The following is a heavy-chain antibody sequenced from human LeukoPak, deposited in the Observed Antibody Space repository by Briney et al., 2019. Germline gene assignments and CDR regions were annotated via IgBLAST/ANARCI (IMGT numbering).Heavy chain of an antibody. CDR3: AKDVRPDGRNDFDY. J-gene: IGHJ4*02. CDR1: GFTFGTYS. D-gene: IGHD3-10*01. V-gene: IGHV3-23*01. Sequence: PGGSLRLSCAASGFTFGTYSMTWVRQSPGAGLEWVSTILGGGSRTFYADSVNGRFTISRDNSKNTVFLQMNNLRPEDTAVYFCAKDVRPDGRNDFDYWGQGTLVTVSS. CDR2: ILGGGSRT.